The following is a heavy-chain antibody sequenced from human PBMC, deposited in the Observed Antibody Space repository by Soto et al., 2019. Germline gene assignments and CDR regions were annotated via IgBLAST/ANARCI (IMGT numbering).Heavy chain of an antibody. CDR2: TYYRSKWYN. D-gene: IGHD1-26*01. V-gene: IGHV6-1*01. CDR1: GDSVSSNIAA. CDR3: AKRYSGSYYAPFDY. Sequence: SQTLSLTCAISGDSVSSNIAAWNWIRQSPSRGLEWMGRTYYRSKWYNDYAVSVKSRITINADTSKNQFSLQLNSVTPEDTAVYYCAKRYSGSYYAPFDYWGQGTLVTVSS. J-gene: IGHJ4*02.